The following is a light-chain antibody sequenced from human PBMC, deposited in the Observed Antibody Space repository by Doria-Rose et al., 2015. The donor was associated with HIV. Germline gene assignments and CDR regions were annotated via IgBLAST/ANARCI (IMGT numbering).Light chain of an antibody. CDR1: QSISSY. V-gene: IGKV1-39*01. CDR2: AAS. Sequence: IQLHQSPSSLSAFVGDRVTITCRASQSISSYLNWYQQKPGKAPKLLIYAASSLQSGVPSRFSGSGSGTDFTLTISSLQPEDFAAYYCQQSCCTPSTFGQGTELEIK. J-gene: IGKJ2*02. CDR3: QQSCCTPST.